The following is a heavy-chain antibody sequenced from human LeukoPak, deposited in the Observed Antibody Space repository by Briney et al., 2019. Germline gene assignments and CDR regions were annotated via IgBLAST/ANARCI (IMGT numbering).Heavy chain of an antibody. CDR1: GFTFSSYA. Sequence: GGSLRLSCAASGFTFSSYAMSWVRQAPGKGLEWVSAISGSGGSTYYADSVKGRFTISRDNAKNSLYLQMNSLRAEDTAVYYCARAEQLDAFDIWGQGTMVTVSS. CDR2: ISGSGGST. D-gene: IGHD6-13*01. CDR3: ARAEQLDAFDI. J-gene: IGHJ3*02. V-gene: IGHV3-23*01.